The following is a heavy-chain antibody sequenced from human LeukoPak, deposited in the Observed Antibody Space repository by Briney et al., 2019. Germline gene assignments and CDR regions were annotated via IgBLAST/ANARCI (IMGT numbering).Heavy chain of an antibody. D-gene: IGHD3-9*01. CDR1: GYTFTSYD. V-gene: IGHV1-8*03. CDR3: ARAYYDILTGSQIYYYYYYYMDV. J-gene: IGHJ6*03. Sequence: ASVKVSCKASGYTFTSYDINWVRQATGQGLEWMGWMNPNSGNTGYAQKFQGRVTITADKSTSTAYMELSSLRSEDTAVYYCARAYYDILTGSQIYYYYYYYMDVWGKGTTVTVSS. CDR2: MNPNSGNT.